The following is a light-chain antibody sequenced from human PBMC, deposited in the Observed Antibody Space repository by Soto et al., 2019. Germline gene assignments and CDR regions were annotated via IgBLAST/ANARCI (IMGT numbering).Light chain of an antibody. J-gene: IGKJ5*01. CDR3: QQSYSTPIT. Sequence: DIQMTHSPSSLSASVGDSVTMACRASQSISSYLNWYQQKPGKAPKLLIYAASSLQSGVPSRFSGSGSGTDFTLTISSLQPEDFATYYCQQSYSTPITFGQGTRLE. CDR1: QSISSY. CDR2: AAS. V-gene: IGKV1-39*01.